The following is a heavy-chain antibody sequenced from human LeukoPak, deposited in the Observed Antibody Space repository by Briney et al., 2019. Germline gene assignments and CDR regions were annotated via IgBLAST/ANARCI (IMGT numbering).Heavy chain of an antibody. CDR2: ISSSSSYI. CDR1: GFTFSSYS. J-gene: IGHJ4*02. V-gene: IGHV3-21*01. D-gene: IGHD6-19*01. CDR3: AREIAVAGPYYFDY. Sequence: GGSLRLSCAASGFTFSSYSMNWVRQAPGKGLEWVSSISSSSSYIYYADSVKGRFTISRDNAMNSLYLQMNSLRAEDTAVYYCAREIAVAGPYYFDYWGQGTLVTVSS.